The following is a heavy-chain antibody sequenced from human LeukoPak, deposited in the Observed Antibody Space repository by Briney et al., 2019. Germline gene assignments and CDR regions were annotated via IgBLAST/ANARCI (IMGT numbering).Heavy chain of an antibody. CDR1: GFTFSSYA. J-gene: IGHJ4*02. D-gene: IGHD3-22*01. V-gene: IGHV3-23*01. Sequence: GGSLRLSCAASGFTFSSYAMSWVRQAPGKGLEWVSAISGSGGSTYYADSVKGRFTISRDNSKNTLYLQMNSLRAEDTAVYYCAKDTDYGDSSGYYYAIDYWGQGTLVTVSS. CDR3: AKDTDYGDSSGYYYAIDY. CDR2: ISGSGGST.